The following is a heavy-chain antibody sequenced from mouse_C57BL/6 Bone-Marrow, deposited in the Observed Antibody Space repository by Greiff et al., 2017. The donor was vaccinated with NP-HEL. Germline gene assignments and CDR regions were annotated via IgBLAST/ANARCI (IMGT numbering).Heavy chain of an antibody. D-gene: IGHD2-3*01. CDR2: INPNNGGT. CDR3: ARGLLRLDY. J-gene: IGHJ2*01. Sequence: VQLKESGPELVKPGASVKMSCKASGYTFTDYNMHWVKQSHGKSLEWIGYINPNNGGTSYNQKFKGKATLTVNKSTSTAYMELRSLTSEDSAVYYCARGLLRLDYWGQGTTLTVSS. V-gene: IGHV1-22*01. CDR1: GYTFTDYN.